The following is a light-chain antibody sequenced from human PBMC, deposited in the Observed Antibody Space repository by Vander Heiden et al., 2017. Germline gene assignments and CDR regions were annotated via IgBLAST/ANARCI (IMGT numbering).Light chain of an antibody. CDR3: RQYNSYPRT. Sequence: DIQMTQSPSAMSASVGDRVTITCRASQGISNSLAWFQQKPGKVPKRLIYAASSLQRGVPSRSRGRAPGTEFSLRIIILQPQDFATSYSRQYNSYPRTFGQGTKVEIK. CDR1: QGISNS. CDR2: AAS. J-gene: IGKJ1*01. V-gene: IGKV1-17*03.